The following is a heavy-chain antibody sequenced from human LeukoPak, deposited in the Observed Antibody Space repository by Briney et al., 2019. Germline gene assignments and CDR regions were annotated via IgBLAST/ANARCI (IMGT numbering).Heavy chain of an antibody. CDR3: AKMPVSYSSGWSTFDY. J-gene: IGHJ4*02. Sequence: GGSLRLSCAASGFTFSSYAMSWVRQTPGKGLEWVSGISDSGGSTYYADSVKGRFTISRDNSKNTLYLQMNSLRAEDTAIYYCAKMPVSYSSGWSTFDYWGQGTLVTVSS. V-gene: IGHV3-23*01. CDR1: GFTFSSYA. CDR2: ISDSGGST. D-gene: IGHD6-19*01.